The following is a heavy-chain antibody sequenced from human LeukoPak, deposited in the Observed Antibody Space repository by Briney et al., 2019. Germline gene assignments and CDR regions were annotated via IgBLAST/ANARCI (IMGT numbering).Heavy chain of an antibody. J-gene: IGHJ4*02. D-gene: IGHD6-13*01. CDR1: GFTFSDYY. Sequence: KPGGSLRLSCAASGFTFSDYYMSWIRQAPGKGLEWVSYISSSGSTIYYADSVKGRFTISRDNAKNSLYLQMNSLRAEDTAVYYCASRVEKQLVIGFDYWGQGTLVTVSS. CDR3: ASRVEKQLVIGFDY. V-gene: IGHV3-11*01. CDR2: ISSSGSTI.